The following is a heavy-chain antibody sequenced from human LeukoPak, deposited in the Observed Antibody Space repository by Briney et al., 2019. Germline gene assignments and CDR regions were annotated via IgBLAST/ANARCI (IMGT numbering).Heavy chain of an antibody. CDR2: ISRTGTII. V-gene: IGHV3-48*01. J-gene: IGHJ4*02. CDR1: GFTFNSYT. Sequence: GGSLSLSCAASGFTFNSYTMNSVRPPPGKGLEWIAYISRTGTIIYYPHSVTGRSTISRDNAKNSLYLQMNSLRSEDTGLYFCSRDIGSGDLVLLVWGQGTLLTVSS. D-gene: IGHD2-15*01. CDR3: SRDIGSGDLVLLV.